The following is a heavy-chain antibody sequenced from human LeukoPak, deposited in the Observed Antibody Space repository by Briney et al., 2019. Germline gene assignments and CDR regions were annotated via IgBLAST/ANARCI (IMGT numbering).Heavy chain of an antibody. CDR3: ARAGGSTVSHSDY. D-gene: IGHD4-17*01. V-gene: IGHV3-21*01. J-gene: IGHJ4*02. Sequence: GGSLRLSCVDSGITFSRYWMSWVRQAPGKGLEWVSSISSSTSYIYYADSVKGRFTISKDNAKNSLYLQMNSLRAEDTAVYYCARAGGSTVSHSDYWGQGTLVTVSS. CDR1: GITFSRYW. CDR2: ISSSTSYI.